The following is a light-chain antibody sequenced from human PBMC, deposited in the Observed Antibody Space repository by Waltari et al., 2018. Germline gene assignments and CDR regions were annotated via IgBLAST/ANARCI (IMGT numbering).Light chain of an antibody. CDR2: DAS. Sequence: EIVLTPSPGTLSLSPGERATLSCRASQSVSRYLAWYQQKPGHAPRLLIYDASIRASGIPDRFSGSGSGTDFSLTISRLEPEDFAVYYCQKYGTLPATFGQGTKVQMK. CDR3: QKYGTLPAT. CDR1: QSVSRY. V-gene: IGKV3-20*01. J-gene: IGKJ1*01.